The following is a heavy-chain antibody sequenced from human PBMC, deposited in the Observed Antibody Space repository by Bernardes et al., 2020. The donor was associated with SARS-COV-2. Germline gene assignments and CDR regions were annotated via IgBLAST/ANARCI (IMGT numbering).Heavy chain of an antibody. J-gene: IGHJ4*02. V-gene: IGHV3-33*01. D-gene: IGHD1-26*01. CDR3: ARDLGPWEPVTSSGGY. CDR1: GFTFSSYG. CDR2: IWYDGSNK. Sequence: GGSLRLSCAASGFTFSSYGMHWVRQAPGKGLEWVAVIWYDGSNKYYADSVKGRFTISRDNSKNTLYLQMNSLRAEDTAVYYCARDLGPWEPVTSSGGYWGQGTLVTVSS.